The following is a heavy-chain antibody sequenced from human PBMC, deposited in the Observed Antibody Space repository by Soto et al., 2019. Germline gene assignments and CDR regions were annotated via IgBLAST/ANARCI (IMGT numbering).Heavy chain of an antibody. V-gene: IGHV4-39*01. J-gene: IGHJ4*02. CDR2: IYYSGST. Sequence: SETLSLTCTVSGGSISSSSCYWGWIRQPPGKGLEWIGTIYYSGSTYYNPSLKSRVTISVDTSKNQFSLKLSSVTAADTAVYYCARHSLGDYVWGSYDFYWGQGTLVTVSS. CDR1: GGSISSSSCY. CDR3: ARHSLGDYVWGSYDFY. D-gene: IGHD3-16*01.